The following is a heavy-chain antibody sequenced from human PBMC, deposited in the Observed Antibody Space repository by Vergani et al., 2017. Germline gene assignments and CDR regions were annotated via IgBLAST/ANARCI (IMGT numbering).Heavy chain of an antibody. V-gene: IGHV1-24*01. J-gene: IGHJ3*02. CDR3: ATAYYYDSSGYWVAFDI. D-gene: IGHD3-22*01. CDR1: GYTLTELS. CDR2: FDPEDGET. Sequence: QVQLVQSGAEVKKPGASVKVSCKVSGYTLTELSMHWVRQAPGKGLEWMGGFDPEDGETIYAQKFQGRVNMTEDKSTDQAYMELSSLRSEDTAVYYCATAYYYDSSGYWVAFDIWGQGTMVTVSS.